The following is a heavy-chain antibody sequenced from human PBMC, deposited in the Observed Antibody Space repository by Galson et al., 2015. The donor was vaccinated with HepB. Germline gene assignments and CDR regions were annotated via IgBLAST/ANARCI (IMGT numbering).Heavy chain of an antibody. CDR2: IIPIFGTA. CDR1: GGTFSSYA. D-gene: IGHD3-16*01. J-gene: IGHJ4*02. Sequence: SCKAPGGTFSSYAISWVRQAPGQGLEWMGGIIPIFGTANYAQKFQGRVTITADESTSTAYMELSSLRSEDTAVYYCARAVGYEERFDYWGQGTLDTVSS. CDR3: ARAVGYEERFDY. V-gene: IGHV1-69*01.